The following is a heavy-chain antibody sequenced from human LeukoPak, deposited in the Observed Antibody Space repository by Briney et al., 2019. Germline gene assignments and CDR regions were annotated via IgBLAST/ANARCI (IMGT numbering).Heavy chain of an antibody. D-gene: IGHD3-3*01. V-gene: IGHV3-48*03. CDR2: ISSSGSTI. CDR1: GFTFSSYE. J-gene: IGHJ4*02. CDR3: ARGGAYYDFWSGYYKSSGIDY. Sequence: GGSLRLSCAASGFTFSSYEMNWVRQAPGQGLGWVSYISSSGSTIYYADSVKGRFTITRDNAKNSLYLQMNSLRAEDTAVYYCARGGAYYDFWSGYYKSSGIDYWGQGTLVTVSS.